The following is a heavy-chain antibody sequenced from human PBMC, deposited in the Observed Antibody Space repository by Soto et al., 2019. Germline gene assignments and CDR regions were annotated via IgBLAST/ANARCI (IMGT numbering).Heavy chain of an antibody. CDR3: ARASYSSSPRGWFDP. Sequence: QVQLVQSGAEVKKPGASVKVSCKASGYTFTRYGISWVRQAPGQGLEWMGWISAYNGNTNYAQKLQGRVTMTTDTSTSTAYMERTSLRSDDTAVYYCARASYSSSPRGWFDPWGQGTLVTVSS. V-gene: IGHV1-18*01. CDR2: ISAYNGNT. D-gene: IGHD6-6*01. J-gene: IGHJ5*02. CDR1: GYTFTRYG.